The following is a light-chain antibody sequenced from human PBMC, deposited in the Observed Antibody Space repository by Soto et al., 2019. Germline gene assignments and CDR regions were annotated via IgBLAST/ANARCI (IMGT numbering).Light chain of an antibody. CDR3: CSYAGSPYV. J-gene: IGLJ1*01. V-gene: IGLV2-11*01. CDR2: DVS. CDR1: SSDVGDYNY. Sequence: QSVLTQPRSVSGSPGQSVALSCTGTSSDVGDYNYVSWYQQHPGKAPKVMIYDVSKRPSGVPDRFSGSKSGNTASLTISGLQAQDAADYYCCSYAGSPYVFGTGTKVTVL.